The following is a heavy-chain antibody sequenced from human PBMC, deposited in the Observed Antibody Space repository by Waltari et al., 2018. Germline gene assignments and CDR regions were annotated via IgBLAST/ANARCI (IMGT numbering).Heavy chain of an antibody. CDR1: GFTFNTHS. J-gene: IGHJ4*02. CDR3: ARDSGMVRFDY. D-gene: IGHD1-1*01. CDR2: IRSGGTP. V-gene: IGHV3-48*01. Sequence: EVTLVESGGGLAQPGGSLRLSCIASGFTFNTHSMHWVRRAPGKGLVWVSYIRSGGTPYYTDSVKGRFTISRDDAKNSFFLEMNSLRAEDTAVYFCARDSGMVRFDYWGQGALVTVSS.